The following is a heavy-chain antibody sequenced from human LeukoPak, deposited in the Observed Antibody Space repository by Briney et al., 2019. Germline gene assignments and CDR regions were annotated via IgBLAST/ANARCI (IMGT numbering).Heavy chain of an antibody. CDR3: ASQQWLVSDFDY. V-gene: IGHV3-7*01. J-gene: IGHJ4*02. Sequence: GGSLRLSCAASGFTFSSYWMSWVRQAPGKGLEWVANIKQDGSEKYYVDSVKGRFTISRDNAKNSLYLQMNSLRGEDTAVYYCASQQWLVSDFDYWGQGTLVTVSS. D-gene: IGHD6-19*01. CDR2: IKQDGSEK. CDR1: GFTFSSYW.